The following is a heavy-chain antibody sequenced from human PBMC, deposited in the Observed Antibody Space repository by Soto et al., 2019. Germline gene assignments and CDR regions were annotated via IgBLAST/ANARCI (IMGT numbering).Heavy chain of an antibody. CDR1: GGSFSGYY. CDR2: INHSGST. J-gene: IGHJ6*02. D-gene: IGHD3-10*01. Sequence: SETLSLTCAVYGGSFSGYYWSWIRQPPGKGLEWIGEINHSGSTNYNPSLKSRVTISVDTSKNQFSLKLSSVTAADTAVYYCARGAGGYYHGSGSYGMGVWGQGTTVTVSS. V-gene: IGHV4-34*01. CDR3: ARGAGGYYHGSGSYGMGV.